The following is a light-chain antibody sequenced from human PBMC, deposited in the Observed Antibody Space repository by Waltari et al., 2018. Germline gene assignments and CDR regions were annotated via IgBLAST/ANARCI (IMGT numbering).Light chain of an antibody. Sequence: IVMTQSPATLSVSPGEGATLSCRVSQSVSSNLAWYQQKPGQAPRLLIYGASTRATGLPVRFSGSGYGTEFTLTISSLQSEEFAVYYCQQYNNWPPLFGQGTKVEIK. CDR2: GAS. CDR1: QSVSSN. J-gene: IGKJ1*01. V-gene: IGKV3-15*01. CDR3: QQYNNWPPL.